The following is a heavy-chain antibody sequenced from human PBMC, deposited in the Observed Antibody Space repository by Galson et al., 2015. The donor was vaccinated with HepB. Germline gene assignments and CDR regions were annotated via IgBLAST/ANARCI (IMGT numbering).Heavy chain of an antibody. D-gene: IGHD2-15*01. CDR2: IIPILGIA. J-gene: IGHJ6*02. CDR3: AREDVVVVAATLSYYYYGMDV. V-gene: IGHV1-69*04. Sequence: SVKVSCKASGGTFSSYTISWVRQAPGQGLEWMGRIIPILGIANYAQKFQGRVTITADKSTSTAYMELSSLRSEDTAVYYCAREDVVVVAATLSYYYYGMDVWGQGTTVTVSS. CDR1: GGTFSSYT.